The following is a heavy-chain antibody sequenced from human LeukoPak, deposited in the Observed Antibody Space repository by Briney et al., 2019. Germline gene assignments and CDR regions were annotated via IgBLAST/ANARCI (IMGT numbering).Heavy chain of an antibody. D-gene: IGHD3-10*01. V-gene: IGHV4-39*07. J-gene: IGHJ6*04. CDR2: IYYSGRT. CDR1: GGSISSSSYY. Sequence: SETLSLTCSVSGGSISSSSYYWGWIRQPPGKGLEWIGSIYYSGRTYYNPSLKRRVTISVDSSNNQFSLRLSSVTAADTAVYYCARVDFYGSGSSRALDVWGKGTTVTVSS. CDR3: ARVDFYGSGSSRALDV.